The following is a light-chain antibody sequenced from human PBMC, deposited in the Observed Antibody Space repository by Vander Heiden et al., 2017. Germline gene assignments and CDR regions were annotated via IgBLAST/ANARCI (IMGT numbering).Light chain of an antibody. Sequence: SQGIGNFLAWFQQKPGKAPKSLIYGASSLQNGVPSTFSGSGSGTDFTLTISSLQPEDFGTYYCQQENSSPRTFGQGTKVEIK. J-gene: IGKJ1*01. CDR3: QQENSSPRT. CDR2: GAS. V-gene: IGKV1-16*01. CDR1: QGIGNF.